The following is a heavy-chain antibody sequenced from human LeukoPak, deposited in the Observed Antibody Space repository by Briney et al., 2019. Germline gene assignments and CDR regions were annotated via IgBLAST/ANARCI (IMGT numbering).Heavy chain of an antibody. V-gene: IGHV4-4*07. CDR3: AKIGVVPATRPYYYMDV. CDR2: IYTSGST. D-gene: IGHD2-2*01. CDR1: GGSISSYY. Sequence: PSETLSLTCTVSGGSISSYYWRWIRQPAGKGLEWIGRIYTSGSTNYNPSLKSRVTMSVDTSKNQFSLMLSSVTAADTAVYYCAKIGVVPATRPYYYMDVWGKGTTVTVSS. J-gene: IGHJ6*03.